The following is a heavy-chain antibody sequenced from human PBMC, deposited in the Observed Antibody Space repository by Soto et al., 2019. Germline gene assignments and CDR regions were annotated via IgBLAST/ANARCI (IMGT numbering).Heavy chain of an antibody. D-gene: IGHD5-18*01. CDR1: GFTFSSYA. Sequence: PGGSLRLSCAASGFTFSSYAMTWVRQAPGKGLEWVSVINDSGGATFYAESVKGRFTISRDNSENTLHLQMNSLRAEDTGVYYCAKDYSSRYSFGSLVYWGQGTLVTVSS. CDR3: AKDYSSRYSFGSLVY. J-gene: IGHJ4*02. CDR2: INDSGGAT. V-gene: IGHV3-23*01.